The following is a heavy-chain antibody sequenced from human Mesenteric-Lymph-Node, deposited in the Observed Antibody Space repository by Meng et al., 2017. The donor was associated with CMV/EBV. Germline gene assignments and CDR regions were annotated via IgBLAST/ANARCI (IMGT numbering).Heavy chain of an antibody. V-gene: IGHV3-53*01. Sequence: GESLKISCAASGFTVSSNYMSWVRQAPGKGLEWVSVIYSGGSTYYADSVKGRFTISRDNSKNTLYLQMNSLRAEDTAVYYCARDRYPSLEFDYWGQGTLVTVSS. J-gene: IGHJ4*02. D-gene: IGHD3-16*02. CDR2: IYSGGST. CDR3: ARDRYPSLEFDY. CDR1: GFTVSSNY.